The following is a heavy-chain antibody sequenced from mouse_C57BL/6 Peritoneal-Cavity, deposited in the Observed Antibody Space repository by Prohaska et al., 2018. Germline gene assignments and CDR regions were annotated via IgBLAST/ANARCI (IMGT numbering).Heavy chain of an antibody. CDR2: IRSKSNNYAT. CDR3: VRGYSNYDY. J-gene: IGHJ2*01. Sequence: EVQLVESGGGLVQPKVSLKLSCAASGFSFNTYAMNWVRQAPGKGLEWVARIRSKSNNYATYYADSVKDRFTISRDDSESMLYLQMNNLKTEDTAMYYCVRGYSNYDYWGQGTTLTVSS. V-gene: IGHV10-1*01. D-gene: IGHD2-5*01. CDR1: GFSFNTYA.